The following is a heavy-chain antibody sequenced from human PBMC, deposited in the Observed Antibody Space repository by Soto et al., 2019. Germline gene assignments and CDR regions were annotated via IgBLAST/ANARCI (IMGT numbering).Heavy chain of an antibody. CDR1: GESISSSSYY. CDR2: IYYSGRT. Sequence: ETLSLACIVSGESISSSSYYWGWILQPPGKGLEWIGSIYYSGRTYYNPSFKSRVTISIDTSKNQFSLKLSSVTATDTAVYYCARQRTTVVTQAYFDHWGQGALVTVSS. J-gene: IGHJ4*02. CDR3: ARQRTTVVTQAYFDH. V-gene: IGHV4-39*01. D-gene: IGHD2-21*02.